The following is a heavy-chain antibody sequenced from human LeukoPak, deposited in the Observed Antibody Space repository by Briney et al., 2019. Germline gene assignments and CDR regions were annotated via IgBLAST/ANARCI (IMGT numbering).Heavy chain of an antibody. V-gene: IGHV3-23*01. Sequence: GGSLRLSCAAPGFTFSSYAMSWVRPAPGKGLEWVSAISGSGGSTYYADSVKGRFTISRDNSKNTLYLQMNSLRAEDTAVYYCAKDRIVGATFYYYYGMDVWGQGTTVTVSS. J-gene: IGHJ6*02. CDR2: ISGSGGST. D-gene: IGHD1-26*01. CDR1: GFTFSSYA. CDR3: AKDRIVGATFYYYYGMDV.